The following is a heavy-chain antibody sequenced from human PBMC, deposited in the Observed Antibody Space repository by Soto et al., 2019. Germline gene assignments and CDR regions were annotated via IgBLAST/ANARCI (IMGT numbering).Heavy chain of an antibody. V-gene: IGHV1-2*02. CDR3: ARDLEDSYGSNWFAP. Sequence: ASVKFSCKASGYTFTGYYMHWVRQAPGQGLEWMGWINPNSGGTNYAQKFQGRVTMTRDTSISTAYMELSRLRSDDTAVYYCARDLEDSYGSNWFAPWGQGTLVTVSS. J-gene: IGHJ5*02. CDR2: INPNSGGT. D-gene: IGHD5-18*01. CDR1: GYTFTGYY.